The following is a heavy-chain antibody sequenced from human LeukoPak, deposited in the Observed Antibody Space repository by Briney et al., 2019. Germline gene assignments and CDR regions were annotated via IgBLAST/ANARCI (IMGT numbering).Heavy chain of an antibody. Sequence: SDTLSLTCTVSGGSISSYYWSWIRQPPGKGLDWIGYIYYSGSTNYNPSLKSRVTISVDTSKNQFSLKLSSVTGADTGVYYCARESREYGGYVPFDYWGQGTLVTVSS. D-gene: IGHD4-17*01. V-gene: IGHV4-59*01. J-gene: IGHJ4*02. CDR3: ARESREYGGYVPFDY. CDR1: GGSISSYY. CDR2: IYYSGST.